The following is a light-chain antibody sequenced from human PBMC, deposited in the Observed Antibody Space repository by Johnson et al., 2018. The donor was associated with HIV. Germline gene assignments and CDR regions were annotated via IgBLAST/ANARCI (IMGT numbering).Light chain of an antibody. J-gene: IGLJ1*01. CDR3: GTWDSRLSAFYV. Sequence: QSVLTQPPSVSAAPGQKVTISCSGSSSNIGNNYVSWYQQLPGTAPKLLISDNNKRPSGIPDRFSGSKSGTSATLGITGLQTGDEADYYCGTWDSRLSAFYVFVTGTRVTVL. CDR2: DNN. CDR1: SSNIGNNY. V-gene: IGLV1-51*01.